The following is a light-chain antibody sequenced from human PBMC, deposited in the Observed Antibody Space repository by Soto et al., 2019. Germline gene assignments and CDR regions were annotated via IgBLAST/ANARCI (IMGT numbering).Light chain of an antibody. Sequence: EIVLTQSPATLSLSPGERATLSCRASQSVASYLGWYQQKPGQAPRLLIYDASNRATGIPARFSGSGSGTEFTLTISSLEPEDFALYYCQHRRNWPWTFGQGTKVEIK. CDR2: DAS. CDR1: QSVASY. V-gene: IGKV3-11*01. CDR3: QHRRNWPWT. J-gene: IGKJ1*01.